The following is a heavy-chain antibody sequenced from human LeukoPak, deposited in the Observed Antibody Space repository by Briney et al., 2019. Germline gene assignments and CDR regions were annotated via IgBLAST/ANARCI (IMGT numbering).Heavy chain of an antibody. CDR3: ARGPPSWGYDY. V-gene: IGHV1-8*02. J-gene: IGHJ4*02. CDR2: MSPNSGDT. CDR1: GGTFSSYA. Sequence: ASVKVSCKASGGTFSSYAISWVRQATGQRPEWMGWMSPNSGDTGYAQKFQDRVTMTRNTSISTAYMELSSLRSDDTAVYYCARGPPSWGYDYWGPGTLVTVSS. D-gene: IGHD2-2*01.